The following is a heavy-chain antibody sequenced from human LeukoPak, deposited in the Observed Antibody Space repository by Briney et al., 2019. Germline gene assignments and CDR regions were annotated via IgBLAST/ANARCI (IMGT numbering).Heavy chain of an antibody. CDR3: ARSSGWYWFWFDP. D-gene: IGHD6-19*01. CDR1: GYTFTSYD. Sequence: ASVKVSCKASGYTFTSYDINWVRQATGQGLEWMGWMNPNSGNTGYAQKFQGRVTITRNTSISTAYMELSSLRSEDTAVYYCARSSGWYWFWFDPWGQGTLVTVSS. J-gene: IGHJ5*02. CDR2: MNPNSGNT. V-gene: IGHV1-8*03.